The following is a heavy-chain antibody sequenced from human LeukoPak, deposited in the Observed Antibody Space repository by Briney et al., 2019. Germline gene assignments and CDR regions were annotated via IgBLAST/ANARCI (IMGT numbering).Heavy chain of an antibody. CDR1: GFTFSNYA. Sequence: PGGSLRLSCAASGFTFSNYAMHWVRQAPGKGLEWVAVISYDGSNKYYTDSVKGRFTISRDNSMNTLYLQVNSLRPEDTAVYYCARVNSSSWSYHFDYWGQGTLVTVSS. J-gene: IGHJ4*02. V-gene: IGHV3-30*04. CDR2: ISYDGSNK. CDR3: ARVNSSSWSYHFDY. D-gene: IGHD6-13*01.